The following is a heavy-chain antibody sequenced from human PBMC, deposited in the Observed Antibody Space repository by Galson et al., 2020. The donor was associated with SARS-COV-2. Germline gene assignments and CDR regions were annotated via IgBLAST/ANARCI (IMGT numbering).Heavy chain of an antibody. J-gene: IGHJ2*01. V-gene: IGHV4-38-2*01. Sequence: SETLSLTCAVSGYSISSGYYWGWIRQPPGKGLEWIGSIYHSGSTYYNPSLKSRVTISVDTSKNQFSLKLSSVTAADTAVYYCARRPIDRSSSWYGNWYFDLWGRGTLVTVSS. CDR2: IYHSGST. D-gene: IGHD6-13*01. CDR3: ARRPIDRSSSWYGNWYFDL. CDR1: GYSISSGYY.